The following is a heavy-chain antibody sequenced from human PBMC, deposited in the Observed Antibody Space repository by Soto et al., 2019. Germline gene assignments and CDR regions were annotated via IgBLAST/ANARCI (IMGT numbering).Heavy chain of an antibody. J-gene: IGHJ5*02. CDR3: ARVKLGSYDWFDP. CDR1: GFTFDNYW. Sequence: VQLVESGGGLVQPGGSLRLSCAASGFTFDNYWMHWVRQTPGKGLMWVSRINPYGRRTTYADSVKGRFAISRDNAKNTVYLQMNSLRAEDTGVYYCARVKLGSYDWFDPWGQGTLVTVSS. V-gene: IGHV3-74*01. D-gene: IGHD3-16*01. CDR2: INPYGRRT.